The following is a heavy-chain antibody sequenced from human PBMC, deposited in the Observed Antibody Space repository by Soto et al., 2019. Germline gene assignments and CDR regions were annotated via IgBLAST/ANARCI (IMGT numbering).Heavy chain of an antibody. CDR3: ARDRELVLRYYYYYGMDV. V-gene: IGHV3-30-3*01. CDR2: ISYDGSNK. Sequence: SCKASGGTFSSYAISWVRQAPGKGLEWVAVISYDGSNKYYADSVKGRFTISRDNSKNTLYLQMNSLRAEDTAVYYCARDRELVLRYYYYYGMDVWGQGTTVTVSS. CDR1: GGTFSSYA. D-gene: IGHD6-13*01. J-gene: IGHJ6*02.